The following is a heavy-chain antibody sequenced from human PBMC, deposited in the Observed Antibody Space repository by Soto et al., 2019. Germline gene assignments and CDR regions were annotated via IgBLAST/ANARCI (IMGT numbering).Heavy chain of an antibody. CDR3: GRSLRYDFWSGYPQPCYGMDV. Sequence: GESLKISCKGSGYSFTSYWISWVRQMPGKGLEWMGRIDPSDSYTNYSPSFQGHVTISADKSISTAYLQWSSLKASDTAMYYCGRSLRYDFWSGYPQPCYGMDVWGQGTTVTVSS. V-gene: IGHV5-10-1*01. J-gene: IGHJ6*02. D-gene: IGHD3-3*01. CDR2: IDPSDSYT. CDR1: GYSFTSYW.